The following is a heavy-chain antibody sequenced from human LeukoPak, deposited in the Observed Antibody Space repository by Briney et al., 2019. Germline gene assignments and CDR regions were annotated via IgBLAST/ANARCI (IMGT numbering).Heavy chain of an antibody. CDR1: GFTFSNAW. J-gene: IGHJ4*02. V-gene: IGHV3-15*01. D-gene: IGHD2-2*01. CDR3: TTMTVVPTDY. Sequence: GGSLRPSCAASGFTFSNAWMSWVRQAPGKGLQWVGRIKSKTDGGTTDYAAPVKGRFTISRDDSKNTLYLQMSSLKTEDTAVYHCTTMTVVPTDYWGQGTLVTVPS. CDR2: IKSKTDGGTT.